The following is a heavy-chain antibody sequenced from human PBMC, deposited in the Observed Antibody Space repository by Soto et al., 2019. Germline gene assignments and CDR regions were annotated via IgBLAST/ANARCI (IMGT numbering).Heavy chain of an antibody. CDR2: INAGNGNT. V-gene: IGHV1-3*01. CDR1: GYTFTSYA. J-gene: IGHJ6*02. Sequence: GASVKVSCKASGYTFTSYAMHWVRQAPGQRLEWMGWINAGNGNTKYSQKFQGRVTITRDTSASTAYMELSSLRSEDTAVYYCARDRYSSRNPYGMDVWGQGTTVTVSS. D-gene: IGHD6-13*01. CDR3: ARDRYSSRNPYGMDV.